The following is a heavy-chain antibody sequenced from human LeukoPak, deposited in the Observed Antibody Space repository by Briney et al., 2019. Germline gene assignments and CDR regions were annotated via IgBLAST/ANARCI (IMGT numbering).Heavy chain of an antibody. Sequence: GGSLRLSCSASGFTFSSYSMNWVRQAPGTGLEWVSFISRSSSYIYYADSVKGRFTISRDNAKNSLYLQMNSLRAEDTAVYYCARDLGDGYNPLDYWGQGILVTVSS. V-gene: IGHV3-21*01. J-gene: IGHJ4*02. D-gene: IGHD5-24*01. CDR2: ISRSSSYI. CDR1: GFTFSSYS. CDR3: ARDLGDGYNPLDY.